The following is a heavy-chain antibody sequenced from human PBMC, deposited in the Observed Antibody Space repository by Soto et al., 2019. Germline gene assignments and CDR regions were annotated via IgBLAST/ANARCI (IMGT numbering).Heavy chain of an antibody. Sequence: ATVKVSCKASGYTFNTYGINCVRQASGQGLEWMGWMNPNSGNTGYAQKFQGRVTMTGNTSISTAYIELISLRAEDAAVYYCARSLSGYDPEDAFDIWGQGIMVTVSS. J-gene: IGHJ3*02. CDR2: MNPNSGNT. V-gene: IGHV1-8*02. CDR3: ARSLSGYDPEDAFDI. D-gene: IGHD5-12*01. CDR1: GYTFNTYG.